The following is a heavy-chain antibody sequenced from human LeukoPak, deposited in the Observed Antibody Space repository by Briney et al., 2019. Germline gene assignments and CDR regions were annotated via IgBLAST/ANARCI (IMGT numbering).Heavy chain of an antibody. V-gene: IGHV4-59*08. CDR1: GGSISSYY. J-gene: IGHJ4*02. CDR2: IYYSGST. CDR3: ARLAGTYYYDSSGYSPIIYFDY. D-gene: IGHD3-22*01. Sequence: SETLSLTCTVSGGSISSYYWSWIRQPPGKGLEWIGYIYYSGSTNYNPSLKSRVTISVDTSKNQFSLKLSSVTAADTAVYYCARLAGTYYYDSSGYSPIIYFDYWGQGTLVTVSS.